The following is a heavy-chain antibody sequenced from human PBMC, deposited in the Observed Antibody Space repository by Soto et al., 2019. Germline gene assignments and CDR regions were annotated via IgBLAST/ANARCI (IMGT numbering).Heavy chain of an antibody. D-gene: IGHD3-10*01. CDR3: STTQRGWFGVGDH. CDR1: GGSISSSDYY. CDR2: IYYTGST. J-gene: IGHJ4*02. Sequence: QLRLQESGPGLVKPSETLSLTCSVSGGSISSSDYYWGWIRQPPGKVPEWIGTIYYTGSTYYNPSLKSRATVSADTSKNQFSLKLSSVTAADTAVYYCSTTQRGWFGVGDHWGQGILVTVSS. V-gene: IGHV4-39*01.